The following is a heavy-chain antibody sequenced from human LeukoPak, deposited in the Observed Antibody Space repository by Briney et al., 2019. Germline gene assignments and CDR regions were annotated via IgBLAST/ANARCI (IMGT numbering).Heavy chain of an antibody. CDR2: IYYSGST. Sequence: PSETLSLTCTVSGGSISSSSYYWGWIRQPPGKELEWIGSIYYSGSTYYNPSLKSRVTISVDTSKNQFSLKLSSVTAADTAVYYCARAPDDFLRPFDYWGLGTLVTVSS. CDR1: GGSISSSSYY. J-gene: IGHJ4*02. V-gene: IGHV4-39*07. D-gene: IGHD3-3*01. CDR3: ARAPDDFLRPFDY.